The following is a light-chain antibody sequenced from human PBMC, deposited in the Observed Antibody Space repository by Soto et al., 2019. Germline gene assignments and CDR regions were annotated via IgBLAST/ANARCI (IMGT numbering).Light chain of an antibody. V-gene: IGLV2-14*01. Sequence: QSALTQPASVSGSPGQSTTVSCTGTSRDIGNYNYVSWYQHHPGKAPKLIIYEVTDRCSRVSNRFSASKSGNTASLTISGLQAEDEADYYCSSYTTATPVIFGGGTTLTVL. J-gene: IGLJ2*01. CDR3: SSYTTATPVI. CDR2: EVT. CDR1: SRDIGNYNY.